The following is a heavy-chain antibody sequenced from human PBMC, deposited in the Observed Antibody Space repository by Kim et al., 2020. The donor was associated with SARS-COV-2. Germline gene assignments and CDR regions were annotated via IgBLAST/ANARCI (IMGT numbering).Heavy chain of an antibody. CDR2: ISYDGSNK. Sequence: GGSLRLSCAASGFTFSSYGMHWVRQAPGKGLEWVAVISYDGSNKYYADSVKGRFTISRDNSKNTLYLQMNSLRAEETAVYYWAKDQYYDFWSGYQVEELEKRDYWGQGTLVTVSS. D-gene: IGHD3-3*01. CDR3: AKDQYYDFWSGYQVEELEKRDY. V-gene: IGHV3-30*18. CDR1: GFTFSSYG. J-gene: IGHJ4*02.